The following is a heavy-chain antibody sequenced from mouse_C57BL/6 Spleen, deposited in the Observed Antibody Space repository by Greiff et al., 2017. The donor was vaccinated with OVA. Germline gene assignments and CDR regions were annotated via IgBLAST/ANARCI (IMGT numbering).Heavy chain of an antibody. CDR1: GFTFSDYY. D-gene: IGHD4-1*01. CDR2: ISNGGGST. V-gene: IGHV5-12*01. J-gene: IGHJ4*01. Sequence: EVQRVESGGGLVQPGGSLKLSCAASGFTFSDYYMYWVRQTPEKRLEWVAYISNGGGSTYYPDTVKGRFTISRDNAKNTLYLQMSRLKSEDTAMYYCARPPFLGYYAMDYWGQGTSVTVSS. CDR3: ARPPFLGYYAMDY.